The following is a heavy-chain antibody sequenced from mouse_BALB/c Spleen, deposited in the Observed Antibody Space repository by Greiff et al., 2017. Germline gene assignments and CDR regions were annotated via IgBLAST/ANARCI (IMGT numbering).Heavy chain of an antibody. CDR3: ARNCSPMITTGFAY. CDR1: GFSLSRYS. J-gene: IGHJ3*01. V-gene: IGHV2-6-4*01. CDR2: IWGGGST. Sequence: VKLVESGPGLVAPSQSLSITCTVSGFSLSRYSVHWVRQPPGKGLEWLGMIWGGGSTDYNSALKSRLSISKDNSKSQVFLKMNSLQTDDTAMYYCARNCSPMITTGFAYWGQGTLVTVSA. D-gene: IGHD2-4*01.